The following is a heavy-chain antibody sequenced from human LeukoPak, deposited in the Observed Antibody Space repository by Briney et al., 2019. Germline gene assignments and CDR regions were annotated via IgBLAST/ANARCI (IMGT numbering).Heavy chain of an antibody. CDR2: IYYSGST. D-gene: IGHD6-19*01. Sequence: PSETLSLTCTASGGSISSYYWSWIRQPPGKGLEWIGYIYYSGSTNYNPSLKSRVTISVDTSKNQFSLKLSSVTAADTAVYYCASTGVAGSFGYWGQGTLVTVSS. CDR3: ASTGVAGSFGY. J-gene: IGHJ4*02. V-gene: IGHV4-59*01. CDR1: GGSISSYY.